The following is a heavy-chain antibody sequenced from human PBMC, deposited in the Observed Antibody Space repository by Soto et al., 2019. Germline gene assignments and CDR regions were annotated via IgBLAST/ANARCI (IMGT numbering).Heavy chain of an antibody. V-gene: IGHV4-39*01. Sequence: SETLSLTCTVSGGSISSSSYYWGWIRQPPGKRLEWIGIIYYSGSAYYNPSLKSRVTISVDTSKNQFSLNLSSVTAADTAVYYCARTGPRPVVVPAASGYYYYMDVWGKGTTVTVSS. D-gene: IGHD2-2*01. CDR3: ARTGPRPVVVPAASGYYYYMDV. J-gene: IGHJ6*03. CDR1: GGSISSSSYY. CDR2: IYYSGSA.